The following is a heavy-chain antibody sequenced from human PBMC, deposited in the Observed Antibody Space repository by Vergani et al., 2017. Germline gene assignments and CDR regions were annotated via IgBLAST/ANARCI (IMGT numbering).Heavy chain of an antibody. CDR1: GFTFSSYG. D-gene: IGHD3-3*01. Sequence: VQLVESGGGVVQPGRSLRLSCAASGFTFSSYGMHWVRQATGKGLEWVAVIWYDGSNKYYADSVKGRFTISRDNSKNTLYLQMNSLRAEDTAVYYCARGLHRNDFWSGYMNDYWGQGTLVTVSS. V-gene: IGHV3-33*01. CDR3: ARGLHRNDFWSGYMNDY. CDR2: IWYDGSNK. J-gene: IGHJ4*02.